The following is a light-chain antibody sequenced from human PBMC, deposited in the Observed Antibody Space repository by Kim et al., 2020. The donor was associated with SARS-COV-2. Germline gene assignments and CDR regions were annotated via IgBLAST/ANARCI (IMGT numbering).Light chain of an antibody. Sequence: SASVGDRVTITCRASESTGSWLAWYQQKPGTAPKVLIFDTSTLESGVPSRFSGSGTGTFFTLTINNPQPADSATYYCQQYQASPYTFGQGTKLEI. CDR2: DTS. CDR1: ESTGSW. V-gene: IGKV1-5*01. CDR3: QQYQASPYT. J-gene: IGKJ2*01.